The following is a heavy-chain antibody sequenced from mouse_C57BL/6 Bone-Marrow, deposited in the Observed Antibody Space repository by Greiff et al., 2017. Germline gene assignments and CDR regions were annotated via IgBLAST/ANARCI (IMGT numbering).Heavy chain of an antibody. D-gene: IGHD3-2*01. CDR2: IFPGSGST. V-gene: IGHV1-75*01. Sequence: QVQLQESGPELVKPGASVQISCKASGYTFTDYYINWVKQRPGQGLAWIGWIFPGSGSTHYTEKFKGKATFTVAKSSCTAYMLRSSLTSEDTAVYFYAREGLRQDDSYCDVWGTGTTVTVSA. J-gene: IGHJ1*03. CDR3: AREGLRQDDSYCDV. CDR1: GYTFTDYY.